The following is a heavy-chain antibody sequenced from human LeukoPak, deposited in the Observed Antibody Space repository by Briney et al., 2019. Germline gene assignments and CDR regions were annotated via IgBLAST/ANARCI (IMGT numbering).Heavy chain of an antibody. V-gene: IGHV1-18*01. CDR3: ARYDDSSGCTYYYYGMDV. J-gene: IGHJ6*02. CDR1: GYTFTSYG. CDR2: ISAYNGNT. Sequence: ASVKVSCKASGYTFTSYGISWVRQAPGQGLEWMGWISAYNGNTNYAQKLQGRVTMTTDTSTSTAYMELRSLRSDDTAVYYCARYDDSSGCTYYYYGMDVWGQGTTVTVSS. D-gene: IGHD3-22*01.